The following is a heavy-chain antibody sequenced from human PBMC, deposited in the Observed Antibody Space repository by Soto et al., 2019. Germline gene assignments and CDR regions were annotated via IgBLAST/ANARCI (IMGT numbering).Heavy chain of an antibody. CDR3: ARHRYCSGGSCLYYYYGMDV. V-gene: IGHV5-51*01. CDR2: IYPGDSDT. D-gene: IGHD2-15*01. J-gene: IGHJ6*02. CDR1: GYSFTSYW. Sequence: GESLKISCKGSGYSFTSYWIGWVRQMPGKGLEWMGIIYPGDSDTRYSPSFQGQVTISADKSISTAYLQWSSLKASDTAMYYCARHRYCSGGSCLYYYYGMDVWGQGTTVTVSS.